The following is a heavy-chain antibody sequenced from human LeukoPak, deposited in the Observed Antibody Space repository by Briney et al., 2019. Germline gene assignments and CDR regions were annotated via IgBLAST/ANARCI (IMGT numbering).Heavy chain of an antibody. D-gene: IGHD1-26*01. Sequence: GGSLRLSCAASGFTFSSYAMSWVRQAPGKGLEWVSGISGSGGSTYYADSVKGRFTISRDNSKNTLYLQMNSLRAEDTAVYYCAKKLSNVGACDYWGQGTLVTVSS. J-gene: IGHJ4*02. CDR1: GFTFSSYA. CDR3: AKKLSNVGACDY. CDR2: ISGSGGST. V-gene: IGHV3-23*01.